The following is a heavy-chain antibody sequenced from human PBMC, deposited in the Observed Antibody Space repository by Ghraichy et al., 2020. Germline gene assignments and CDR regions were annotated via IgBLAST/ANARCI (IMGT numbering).Heavy chain of an antibody. CDR2: IYYSGST. CDR3: ARDAGDTAMATAFDY. Sequence: SETLSLTCTVSGGSISSYYWSWIRQPPGKGLEWIGYIYYSGSTNYNPSLKSRVTISVDTSKNQFSLKLSSVTAADTAVYYCARDAGDTAMATAFDYWGQGTLVTVSS. D-gene: IGHD5-18*01. CDR1: GGSISSYY. V-gene: IGHV4-59*01. J-gene: IGHJ4*02.